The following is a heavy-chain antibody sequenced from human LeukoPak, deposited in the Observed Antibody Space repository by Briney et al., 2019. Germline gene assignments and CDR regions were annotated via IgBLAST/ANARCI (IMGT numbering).Heavy chain of an antibody. CDR2: INPNSGGT. Sequence: ASVKVSCKASGYTFTDYYMHWVRQAPGQGLEWMGWINPNSGGTNYAQKFQGRVTMTRDTSISTAYMELSRLRSDDTAVYYCAVISGYDSYYFDYWGQGTLVTVSS. V-gene: IGHV1-2*02. CDR3: AVISGYDSYYFDY. D-gene: IGHD5-12*01. CDR1: GYTFTDYY. J-gene: IGHJ4*02.